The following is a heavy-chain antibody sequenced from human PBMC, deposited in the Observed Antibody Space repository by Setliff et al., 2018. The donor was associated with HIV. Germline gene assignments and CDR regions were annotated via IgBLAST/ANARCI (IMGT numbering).Heavy chain of an antibody. D-gene: IGHD2-8*01. CDR3: ARGTYYNGGHLPLDS. J-gene: IGHJ4*02. Sequence: PSETLSLTCAVYGGAFNDYYWNWIRQPPGEGLQWIGEINHSGNINYNPSLRSRVTMSVDTSKKQFSPNVTSVTAADTAVYYCARGTYYNGGHLPLDSWGQGALVTVSS. CDR2: INHSGNI. V-gene: IGHV4-34*01. CDR1: GGAFNDYY.